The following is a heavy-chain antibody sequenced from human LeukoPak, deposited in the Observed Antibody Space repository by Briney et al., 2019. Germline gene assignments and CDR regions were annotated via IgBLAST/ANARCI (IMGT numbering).Heavy chain of an antibody. Sequence: GASVKVSCKASGYTFTSYGISWVRQAPGQGLEWMGWISAYNGNTNYAQKLQGRVTVTTDTSTSTAYMELRSLRSDDTAVYYCARISVRGPEYYYYYYMDVWGKGTTVTISS. D-gene: IGHD3-10*01. V-gene: IGHV1-18*01. CDR3: ARISVRGPEYYYYYYMDV. CDR2: ISAYNGNT. J-gene: IGHJ6*03. CDR1: GYTFTSYG.